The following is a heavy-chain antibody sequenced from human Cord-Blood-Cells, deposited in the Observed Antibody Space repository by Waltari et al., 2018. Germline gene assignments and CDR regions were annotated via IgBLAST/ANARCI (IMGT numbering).Heavy chain of an antibody. CDR1: GFPFSSYS. D-gene: IGHD3-16*01. CDR3: ARVTRMHFDY. V-gene: IGHV3-48*02. J-gene: IGHJ4*02. CDR2: ISSSSSTI. Sequence: EVQLVESGGGLVQPGGSLRLSCAASGFPFSSYSMNWVRQAPGKGLEWGSYISSSSSTIYYADSVKGRFTISRDNAKNALYLQMNSPRDEDTAVYYCARVTRMHFDYWGQGTLVTVSS.